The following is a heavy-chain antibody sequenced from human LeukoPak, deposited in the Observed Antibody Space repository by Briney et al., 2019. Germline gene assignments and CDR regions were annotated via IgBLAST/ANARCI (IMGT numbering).Heavy chain of an antibody. CDR2: IIPILGIA. J-gene: IGHJ3*02. V-gene: IGHV1-69*04. CDR3: ARDLAPTTVVDAFDI. Sequence: SVKVSCKASGGTFSSYAISWVRQAPGQGLEWMGRIIPILGIANYAQKSQGRVTITADKSTSTAYMELSSLRSEDTAVYYCARDLAPTTVVDAFDIWGQGTMVTVSS. CDR1: GGTFSSYA. D-gene: IGHD4-23*01.